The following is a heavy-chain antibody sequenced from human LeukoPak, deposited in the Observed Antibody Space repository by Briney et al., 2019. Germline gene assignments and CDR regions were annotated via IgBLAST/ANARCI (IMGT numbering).Heavy chain of an antibody. CDR1: GFTFSSYA. Sequence: PGGSLRLSCAASGFTFSSYAMGSVRQAPGKGLGYVSGISSNGGSTYSTNSVKGRFTISRDNPKNTLYLQMGSLRAEDMPVYYFVRELVTMVGGAPGQWGQGTLVTVSS. D-gene: IGHD3-10*01. CDR2: ISSNGGST. CDR3: VRELVTMVGGAPGQ. V-gene: IGHV3-64*01. J-gene: IGHJ4*02.